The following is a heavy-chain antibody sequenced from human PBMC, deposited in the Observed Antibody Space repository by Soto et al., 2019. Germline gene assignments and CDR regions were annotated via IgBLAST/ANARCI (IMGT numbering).Heavy chain of an antibody. CDR2: IYHSGST. Sequence: SETLSLTCAVSGGSISSGGYSWSWIRQPPGKGLEWIGYIYHSGSTYYNPSLKSRVTISVDRSKNQFSLKLSSVTAADTAVYYWARAVQLWEWDSVYFDYWGQGTLVTVSS. CDR3: ARAVQLWEWDSVYFDY. D-gene: IGHD5-18*01. J-gene: IGHJ4*02. CDR1: GGSISSGGYS. V-gene: IGHV4-30-2*01.